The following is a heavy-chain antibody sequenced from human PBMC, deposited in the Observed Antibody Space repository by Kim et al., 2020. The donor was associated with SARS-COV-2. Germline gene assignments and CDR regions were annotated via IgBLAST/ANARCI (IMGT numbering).Heavy chain of an antibody. CDR3: ATNSLQWLLVSDY. J-gene: IGHJ4*02. D-gene: IGHD6-19*01. V-gene: IGHV1-69*01. Sequence: AQKLQGRVTSTADESTSTAYMELSSLRSEDTAVYYCATNSLQWLLVSDYWGQGTLVTVSS.